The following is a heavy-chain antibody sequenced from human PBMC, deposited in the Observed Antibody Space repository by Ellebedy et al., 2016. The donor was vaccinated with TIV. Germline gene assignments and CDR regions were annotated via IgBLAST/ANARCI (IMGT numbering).Heavy chain of an antibody. CDR2: IKQDGSEK. CDR3: ATTLNYCGNCFFDN. D-gene: IGHD4-23*01. Sequence: GESLKISCGASGFTFSNYWMNWVRQAPGKGLEWVANIKQDGSEKYYVDSVKGRFTISRDNAKNSLDLQMNTLRAEDTAVYYCATTLNYCGNCFFDNWGQGTLVTVSS. CDR1: GFTFSNYW. J-gene: IGHJ4*02. V-gene: IGHV3-7*01.